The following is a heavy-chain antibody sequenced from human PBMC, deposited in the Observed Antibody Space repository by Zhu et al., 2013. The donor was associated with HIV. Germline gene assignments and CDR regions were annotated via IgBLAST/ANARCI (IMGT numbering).Heavy chain of an antibody. J-gene: IGHJ6*02. CDR3: VREATAVDKIAQYAMDV. V-gene: IGHV1-2*04. CDR1: GYTFTGYY. D-gene: IGHD4-4*01. Sequence: QVQLVQSGGEVKKPGASVKVSCRASGYTFTGYYFHWVRQAPGQGLEWMGWMNPNSDGTGYAQKFQGWVTMTWDTSTSTAFLEVSRLTSDDTALYYCVREATAVDKIAQYAMDVWGQGTAVTVS. CDR2: MNPNSDGT.